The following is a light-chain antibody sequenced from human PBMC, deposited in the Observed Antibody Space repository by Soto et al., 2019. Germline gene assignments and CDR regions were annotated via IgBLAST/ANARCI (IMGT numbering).Light chain of an antibody. CDR3: QQYYSTPLT. J-gene: IGKJ4*01. V-gene: IGKV4-1*01. Sequence: DIVMTQSPDSLAVSLGERATINCKSSQSVLYSSNNKNYLAWYQQKAGQPPKLLIYWASTRESGVPDRFSGSGSGTDFTLTISSLQAEDVALYYCQQYYSTPLTFGGGTKVKIK. CDR1: QSVLYSSNNKNY. CDR2: WAS.